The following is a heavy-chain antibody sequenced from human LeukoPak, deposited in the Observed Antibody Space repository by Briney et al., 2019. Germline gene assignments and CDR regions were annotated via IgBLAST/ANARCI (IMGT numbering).Heavy chain of an antibody. V-gene: IGHV3-23*01. Sequence: PGGSLRLSCAASGFTFSSYAMSWVRQAPGKGLEWVSAISGSGGSTYYADSVKGRFTISGDNSKNTLYLQMNSLRAEDTAVYYCARALKPFGSGSYYPDYWGQGTLVTVSS. CDR1: GFTFSSYA. CDR2: ISGSGGST. CDR3: ARALKPFGSGSYYPDY. J-gene: IGHJ4*02. D-gene: IGHD3-10*01.